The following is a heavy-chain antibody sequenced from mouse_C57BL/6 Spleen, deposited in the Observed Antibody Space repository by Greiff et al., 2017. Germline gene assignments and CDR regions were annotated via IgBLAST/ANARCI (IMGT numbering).Heavy chain of an antibody. Sequence: QVQLQQSGAELARPGASVKLSCKASGYTFTSYGISWVKQRPGQGLEWIGEIYPRSGNTYYNEKFKGKATLTADKSSSTAYMELRSLTSEDSAVYFCAREGIYYDYDGYYFDYWGQGTTLTVSS. V-gene: IGHV1-81*01. CDR3: AREGIYYDYDGYYFDY. CDR1: GYTFTSYG. CDR2: IYPRSGNT. D-gene: IGHD2-4*01. J-gene: IGHJ2*01.